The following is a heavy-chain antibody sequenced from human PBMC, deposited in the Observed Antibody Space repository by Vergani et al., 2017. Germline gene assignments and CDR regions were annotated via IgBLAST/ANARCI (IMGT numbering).Heavy chain of an antibody. V-gene: IGHV4-59*12. J-gene: IGHJ6*02. CDR3: ASRVRYYYYGMDV. CDR1: GGSISSYY. Sequence: QVQLQESGPGLVKPSETLSLTCTVSGGSISSYYWSWIRQPPGKGLEWIGYIYYSGSTNYNPSLKSRVTISVDTSKNQFSLKLSSVTAADTAVYYCASRVRYYYYGMDVWGQGTTVTVSS. CDR2: IYYSGST.